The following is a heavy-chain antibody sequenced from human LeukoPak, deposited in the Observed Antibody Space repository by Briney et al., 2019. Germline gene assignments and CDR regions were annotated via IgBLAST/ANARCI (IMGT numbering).Heavy chain of an antibody. CDR3: AISVVPAGAWFDP. D-gene: IGHD2-2*01. J-gene: IGHJ5*02. V-gene: IGHV3-21*01. CDR1: GLPFSSYT. Sequence: GGSLRLSCAASGLPFSSYTMNWVRQAPGRGLEWVSSITGGSNYMYYRDSVKGRFTISRDNARNSLYLEMNSLRADDTAMYFCAISVVPAGAWFDPWGQGTLVTVSS. CDR2: ITGGSNYM.